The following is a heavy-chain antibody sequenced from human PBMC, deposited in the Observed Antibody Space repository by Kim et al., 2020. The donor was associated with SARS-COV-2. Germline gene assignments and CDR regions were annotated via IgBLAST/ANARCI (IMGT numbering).Heavy chain of an antibody. CDR1: GFTFSSYA. CDR3: ARDSEHWGSYRYTPHTFDY. V-gene: IGHV3-30*04. D-gene: IGHD3-16*02. CDR2: ISYDGSNK. J-gene: IGHJ4*02. Sequence: GGSLRLSCAASGFTFSSYAMHWVRQAPGKGLEWVAVISYDGSNKYYVDSVKGRFTISRDNSKNTLYLQMNSLRAEDTAVYYCARDSEHWGSYRYTPHTFDYWGQGTLVTVSS.